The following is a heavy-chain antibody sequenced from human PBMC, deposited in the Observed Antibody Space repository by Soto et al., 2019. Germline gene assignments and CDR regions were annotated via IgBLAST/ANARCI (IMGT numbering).Heavy chain of an antibody. Sequence: GSLRLSCAASGFTFSSYSMNWVRQAPGKGLEWVSYISSSSSTIYYADSVKGRFTISRDNAKNSLYLQMNSLRDEDTAVYYCVKGEYYYDGSGYYPFDYWGQGRMVTVSS. CDR1: GFTFSSYS. CDR3: VKGEYYYDGSGYYPFDY. J-gene: IGHJ4*02. CDR2: ISSSSSTI. V-gene: IGHV3-48*02. D-gene: IGHD3-22*01.